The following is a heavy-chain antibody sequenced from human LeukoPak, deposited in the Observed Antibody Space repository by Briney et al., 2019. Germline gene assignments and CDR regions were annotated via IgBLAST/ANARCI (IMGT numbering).Heavy chain of an antibody. V-gene: IGHV1-69*11. CDR1: GGVFTTYA. CDR2: VIPFLGTT. Sequence: ASVKVSCKASGGVFTTYAISWVRQAPGQGLEWMGSVIPFLGTTNYAQKFQGRVTITADEPTRTAYMELTYVRSDDTAVYYCTIIPNVILFTHYFEYWGQGTLVTVSS. J-gene: IGHJ4*02. CDR3: TIIPNVILFTHYFEY. D-gene: IGHD2-21*01.